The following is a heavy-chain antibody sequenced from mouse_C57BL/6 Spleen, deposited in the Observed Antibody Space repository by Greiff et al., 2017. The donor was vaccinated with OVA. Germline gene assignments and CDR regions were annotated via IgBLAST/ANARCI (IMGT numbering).Heavy chain of an antibody. D-gene: IGHD2-12*01. Sequence: QLQQSGPELVKPGASVKISCKASGYTFTDFYVTWVKQSHGKSLEWVGDINPNNGGTSYNQKFKGKATFTVDKYTSTASTELRSLTSEDSAGYYCASYDGGYWGQGTTLTVSS. J-gene: IGHJ2*01. CDR2: INPNNGGT. CDR1: GYTFTDFY. CDR3: ASYDGGY. V-gene: IGHV1-26*01.